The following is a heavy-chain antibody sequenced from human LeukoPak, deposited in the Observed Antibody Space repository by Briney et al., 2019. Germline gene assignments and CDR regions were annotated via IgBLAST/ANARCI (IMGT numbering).Heavy chain of an antibody. CDR3: AKNFGGSYGWTFDY. CDR2: ISGSGGGT. D-gene: IGHD3-10*01. CDR1: GFTFNKYS. J-gene: IGHJ4*02. V-gene: IGHV3-23*01. Sequence: PGGSLRLSCAASGFTFNKYSMSWVRQAPGKGLEWVSVISGSGGGTYYADSVKGRFTISRDNSKNTLYLQMNSLRADDTAVYYCAKNFGGSYGWTFDYWGQGTLVTVSS.